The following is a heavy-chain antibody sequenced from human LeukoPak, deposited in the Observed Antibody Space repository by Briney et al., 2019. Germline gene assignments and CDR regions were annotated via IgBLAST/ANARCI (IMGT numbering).Heavy chain of an antibody. CDR3: AKDDPEQWLAQATDY. CDR1: GFAFSSYA. Sequence: GGSLRLSCAASGFAFSSYAMSWVRQAPGKGLEWVSAISGSGGSTYYADSVKGRFTISRDNSKNTLYLQMNSLRAEDTAVYYCAKDDPEQWLAQATDYWAREPWSPSPQ. CDR2: ISGSGGST. D-gene: IGHD6-19*01. J-gene: IGHJ4*02. V-gene: IGHV3-23*01.